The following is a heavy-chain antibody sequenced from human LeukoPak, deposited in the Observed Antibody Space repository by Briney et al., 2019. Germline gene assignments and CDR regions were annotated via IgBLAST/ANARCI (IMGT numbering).Heavy chain of an antibody. Sequence: GGSLRLSCAASGFTFSSYSMNWVRQAPGKGLEWVSSISSSSSYIYYADSVKGRFTISRDNAKNSLYLQMNSLRAEDTAVYYCARDKTSGYLPRGVMDVWGKGTTVTVSS. CDR1: GFTFSSYS. D-gene: IGHD5-12*01. V-gene: IGHV3-21*01. J-gene: IGHJ6*04. CDR3: ARDKTSGYLPRGVMDV. CDR2: ISSSSSYI.